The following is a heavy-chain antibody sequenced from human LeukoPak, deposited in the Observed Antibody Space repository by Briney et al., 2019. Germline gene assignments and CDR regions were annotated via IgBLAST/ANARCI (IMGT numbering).Heavy chain of an antibody. CDR2: ISGSGGST. CDR1: GFIFSSYA. D-gene: IGHD3-9*01. Sequence: GGSLRLSCAASGFIFSSYAMSWVRQAPGKGLEWVPAISGSGGSTYYADSVKGRFTISRDNSKNTLYLQMNSLRAEDTAVYYCAKDRGGYFDWHYDYWGQGTLVTVSS. V-gene: IGHV3-23*01. CDR3: AKDRGGYFDWHYDY. J-gene: IGHJ4*02.